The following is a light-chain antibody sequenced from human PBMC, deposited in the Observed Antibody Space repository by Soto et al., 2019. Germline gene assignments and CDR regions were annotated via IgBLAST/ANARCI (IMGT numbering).Light chain of an antibody. CDR1: QSVSSN. Sequence: EIVMTQSPATPSLSPGERATLSCRASQSVSSNLAWYQKKPGQAPRLLIYGASTRATVIPDRFSGSGSGTEFTLTISSLQSEDLAVYYCQQYNNWPWTFGQGTKVEI. V-gene: IGKV3-15*01. J-gene: IGKJ1*01. CDR3: QQYNNWPWT. CDR2: GAS.